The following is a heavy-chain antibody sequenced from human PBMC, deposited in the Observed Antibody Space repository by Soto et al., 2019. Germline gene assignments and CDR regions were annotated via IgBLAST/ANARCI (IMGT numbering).Heavy chain of an antibody. D-gene: IGHD3-10*01. V-gene: IGHV3-7*01. CDR1: GFTFSSYW. CDR3: ARERGVRL. CDR2: IKQDGSDA. J-gene: IGHJ6*04. Sequence: EVQLVESGGGLVQPGGSLRLSCAASGFTFSSYWMSWFRQAPGKGLEWVANIKQDGSDANYVDSVKGRFTISRDNAKNTLYLQMTSLRVEDKAVYYCARERGVRLWGKGTTVTVSS.